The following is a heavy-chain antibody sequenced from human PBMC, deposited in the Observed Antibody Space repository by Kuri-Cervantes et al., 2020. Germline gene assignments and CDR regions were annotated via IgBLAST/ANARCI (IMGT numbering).Heavy chain of an antibody. CDR1: GGSIRSDGYS. D-gene: IGHD6-19*01. Sequence: SETLSLTCAVSGGSIRSDGYSWSWIRQPAGKGLEWIGRIYTSGSTNYNPSLKSRVTMSVDTSKNQFSLKLSSVTAADTAVYYCARETSSGWYPDAFDIWGQGTMVTVSS. V-gene: IGHV4-61*02. J-gene: IGHJ3*02. CDR2: IYTSGST. CDR3: ARETSSGWYPDAFDI.